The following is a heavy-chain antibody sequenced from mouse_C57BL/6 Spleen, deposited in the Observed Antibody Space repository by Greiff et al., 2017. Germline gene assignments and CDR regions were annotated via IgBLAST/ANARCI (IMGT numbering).Heavy chain of an antibody. V-gene: IGHV1-69*01. J-gene: IGHJ1*03. CDR3: ARKGLYGSSYWYFDV. Sequence: VQLQQPGAELVMPGASVKLSCKASGYTFTSYWMHWVKQRPGQGLEWIGEIDPSDSYTNYNQKFKGKSTLTVDKSSSTAYMQLSSLTSEASAVYYCARKGLYGSSYWYFDVWGTGTTVTVSS. CDR1: GYTFTSYW. D-gene: IGHD1-1*01. CDR2: IDPSDSYT.